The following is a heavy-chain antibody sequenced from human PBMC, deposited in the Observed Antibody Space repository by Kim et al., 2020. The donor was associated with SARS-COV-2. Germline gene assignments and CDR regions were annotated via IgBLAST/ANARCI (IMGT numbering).Heavy chain of an antibody. CDR1: GFTFSSYD. V-gene: IGHV3-30*18. Sequence: GGSLRLSCAASGFTFSSYDMHWVRQAPGKGLEWVAVISYDGSNKYYADSVKGRFTISRDNSKNTLYLQMNSLRAEDTAVYYCAKEPGSGSYYAWTYYYYGMDVWGQGTTVTVSS. CDR3: AKEPGSGSYYAWTYYYYGMDV. D-gene: IGHD3-10*01. J-gene: IGHJ6*02. CDR2: ISYDGSNK.